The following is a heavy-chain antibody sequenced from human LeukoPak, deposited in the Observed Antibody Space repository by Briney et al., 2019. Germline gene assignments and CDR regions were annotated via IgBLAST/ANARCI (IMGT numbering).Heavy chain of an antibody. V-gene: IGHV4-38-2*01. CDR2: IYHSGST. J-gene: IGHJ5*02. CDR3: ARAVRGVMEPNWFDP. D-gene: IGHD3-10*01. CDR1: GYSISSGYY. Sequence: SETLSLPCAVSGYSISSGYYWGWIRQPPGKGLEWIGIIYHSGSTYYNPSLKSRVTISVDTSKNQFSLKLSSVTAADTAVYYCARAVRGVMEPNWFDPWGQGTLVTVSS.